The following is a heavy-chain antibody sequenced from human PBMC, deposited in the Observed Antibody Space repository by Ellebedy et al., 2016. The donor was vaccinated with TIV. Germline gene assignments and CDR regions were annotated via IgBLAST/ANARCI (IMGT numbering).Heavy chain of an antibody. CDR1: GGTFSSYA. D-gene: IGHD2-8*01. Sequence: ASVKVSCKASGGTFSSYAISWVRQAPGQGLEWMGRIIPILGIANYAQKFQGRVTITRDTSANTAYMELSRLRSEDTAVYYCARAVYGMGWFDPWGQGTLVTVSS. CDR2: IIPILGIA. CDR3: ARAVYGMGWFDP. J-gene: IGHJ5*02. V-gene: IGHV1-69*04.